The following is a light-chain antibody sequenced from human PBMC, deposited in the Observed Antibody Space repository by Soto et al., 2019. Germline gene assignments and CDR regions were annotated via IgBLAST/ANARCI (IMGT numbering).Light chain of an antibody. J-gene: IGLJ2*01. CDR1: SSNIGSNT. CDR3: AAWDDSLNAVV. CDR2: SNN. V-gene: IGLV1-44*01. Sequence: QSVLTQPPSASGTPGQRVTSSCSGGSSNIGSNTVNWYQQLPGTAPNLLIYSNNQRPSGVPDRFSGSKSGTSASLAISGLQSEDEADYYCAAWDDSLNAVVFGGGTKLTVL.